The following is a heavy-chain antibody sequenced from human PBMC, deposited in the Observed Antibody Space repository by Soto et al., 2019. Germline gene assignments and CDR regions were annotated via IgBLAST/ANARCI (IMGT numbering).Heavy chain of an antibody. CDR1: GFTFSSYG. J-gene: IGHJ6*02. V-gene: IGHV3-33*01. CDR2: IWYDGSNK. CDR3: ARAYCSGGSCPPYYYGMDV. Sequence: QVQLVESGGGVVQPGRSLRLSCAASGFTFSSYGMHWVRQAPGKGLEWVAVIWYDGSNKYYADSVTGRFTISRDNSKNTLYLQMNSLRAEDTAVYYCARAYCSGGSCPPYYYGMDVWGQGTTVTVSS. D-gene: IGHD2-15*01.